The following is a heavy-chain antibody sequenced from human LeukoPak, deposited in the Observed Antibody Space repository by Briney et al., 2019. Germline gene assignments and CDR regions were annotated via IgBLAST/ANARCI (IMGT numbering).Heavy chain of an antibody. Sequence: ASVKVSCKASGYTFTSYTMNWVRQAPGQGLEWMGWINTNTGNPTYAQGFTGRFVFSLDTSVSTAYLLISSLKAEDTAVYYCARAYQPLGGLSLPDYWGQGTLVTVSS. J-gene: IGHJ4*02. CDR3: ARAYQPLGGLSLPDY. CDR2: INTNTGNP. V-gene: IGHV7-4-1*02. D-gene: IGHD3-16*02. CDR1: GYTFTSYT.